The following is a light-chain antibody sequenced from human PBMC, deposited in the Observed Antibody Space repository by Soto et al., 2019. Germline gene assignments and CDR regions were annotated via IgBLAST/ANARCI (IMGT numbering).Light chain of an antibody. CDR1: QSVSSN. Sequence: EIVLTQSPGTMSLSPWERATLSCRASQSVSSNLAWYQQKPGQAPRLLIYGASTRATGIPARFSGSGSGTEFTLTISSLKPDDFATYYCQQLFDSPITFGKGTRLEIK. CDR3: QQLFDSPIT. CDR2: GAS. V-gene: IGKV3-15*01. J-gene: IGKJ5*01.